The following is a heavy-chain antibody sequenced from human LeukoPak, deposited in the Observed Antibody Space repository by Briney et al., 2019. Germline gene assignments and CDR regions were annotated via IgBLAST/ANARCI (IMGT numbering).Heavy chain of an antibody. V-gene: IGHV4-59*01. J-gene: IGHJ4*02. CDR2: IYYSGST. CDR3: VRDKQDIVVPGY. D-gene: IGHD2-15*01. CDR1: VGSISSYY. Sequence: SETLSLTCTVSVGSISSYYWSWIRQPPGKGLEWIGYIYYSGSTNYNPSLKSRVTISVDTSKNQVSLKLRYVTAADTAVYYCVRDKQDIVVPGYWGQGTLVTVSS.